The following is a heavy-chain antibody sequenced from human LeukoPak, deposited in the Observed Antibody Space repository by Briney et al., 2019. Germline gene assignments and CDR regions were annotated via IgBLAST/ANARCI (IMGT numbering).Heavy chain of an antibody. CDR3: ARLSFGSPLDY. J-gene: IGHJ4*02. V-gene: IGHV3-48*01. CDR1: GFTFSSYS. Sequence: PGGSLRLSCAASGFTFSSYSMNWVRQAPGKGLEWVSYISSSSSTIYYADSVKGRFTISRDNAKNSLYLQMNSLRAEDTAVYYCARLSFGSPLDYWGQGTLVTVSS. D-gene: IGHD3-16*01. CDR2: ISSSSSTI.